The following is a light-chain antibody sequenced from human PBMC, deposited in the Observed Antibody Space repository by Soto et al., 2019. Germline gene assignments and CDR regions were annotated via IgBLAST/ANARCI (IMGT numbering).Light chain of an antibody. J-gene: IGKJ2*01. CDR3: QQYNSYPYT. Sequence: DIQMTQSPSTLSASIGDRVTITCRASQRITNWLVWYQQKPGKAPKLLIYKASSLESGVSSRYSGSGSGTEFTLTISSLQPDDVATYYCQQYNSYPYTFAQGTQLAIQ. CDR2: KAS. V-gene: IGKV1-5*03. CDR1: QRITNW.